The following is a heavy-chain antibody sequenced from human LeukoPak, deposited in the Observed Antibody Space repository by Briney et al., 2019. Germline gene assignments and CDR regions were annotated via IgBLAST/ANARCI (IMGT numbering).Heavy chain of an antibody. CDR1: GGTFSSYA. V-gene: IGHV1-69*04. CDR2: IIPILGIA. J-gene: IGHJ5*02. CDR3: ARGTVGASNRFDP. D-gene: IGHD1-26*01. Sequence: SVKVSCKASGGTFSSYAISWVRQAPGQGLEWMGRIIPILGIANYAQKFQGRVTITADKSTSTAYMELSSLRSEDTAMYYCARGTVGASNRFDPWGQGTLVTVSS.